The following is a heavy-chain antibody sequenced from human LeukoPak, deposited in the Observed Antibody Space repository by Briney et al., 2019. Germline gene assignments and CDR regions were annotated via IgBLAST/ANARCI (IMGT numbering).Heavy chain of an antibody. J-gene: IGHJ4*02. D-gene: IGHD6-25*01. CDR1: GYTFTSYY. CDR2: INPSGGST. Sequence: RASVNVSCKASGYTFTSYYMHWVRQAPGQGLEWMGIINPSGGSTTYAQNFQGRVTMTRDTSTSAVYMELSSLRSEDTAVYYCARHGYSSEYYFDYWGQGTLVTVSS. V-gene: IGHV1-46*01. CDR3: ARHGYSSEYYFDY.